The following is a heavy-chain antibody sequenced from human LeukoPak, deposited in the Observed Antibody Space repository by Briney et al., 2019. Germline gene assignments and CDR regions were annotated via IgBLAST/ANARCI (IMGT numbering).Heavy chain of an antibody. CDR1: GGTFSSYA. J-gene: IGHJ6*02. Sequence: ASVKVSCKASGGTFSSYAISWVRQAPGQGLEWMGRIIPILGIANYAQKFQGRVTITADKSTSTAYMELSSLRSEDTAVYYCAREAGITMIVNYYYYGMDVWGQGTTVTVSS. D-gene: IGHD3-22*01. V-gene: IGHV1-69*04. CDR2: IIPILGIA. CDR3: AREAGITMIVNYYYYGMDV.